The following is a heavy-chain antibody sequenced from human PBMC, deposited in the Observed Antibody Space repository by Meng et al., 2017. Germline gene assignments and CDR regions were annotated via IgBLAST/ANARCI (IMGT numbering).Heavy chain of an antibody. V-gene: IGHV3-30*01. D-gene: IGHD3-16*01. CDR1: GFTFSSYA. J-gene: IGHJ4*02. CDR2: ISYDGSNK. Sequence: QVKLVESGGGVVQPGRSLSLSCAASGFTFSSYAMHWVRQAPGKGLEWVAVISYDGSNKYYADSVKGRFTISRDNSKNTLYLQMNSLRAEDTAVYYCARDRSMGGASDDYWGQGTLVTVSS. CDR3: ARDRSMGGASDDY.